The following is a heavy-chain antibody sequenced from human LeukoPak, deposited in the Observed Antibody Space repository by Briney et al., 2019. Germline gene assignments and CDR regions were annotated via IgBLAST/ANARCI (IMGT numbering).Heavy chain of an antibody. Sequence: SETLSLTCTVSGGSISSSSYSWGWIRQPPGKGLEWIGSIYYSGSTYYNPSLKSRVTISVDTSKNQFSLKLSSVTAADTAVYYCARHALIAADKRIDYWGQGTLVTVSS. CDR3: ARHALIAADKRIDY. D-gene: IGHD6-13*01. CDR2: IYYSGST. V-gene: IGHV4-39*01. J-gene: IGHJ4*02. CDR1: GGSISSSSYS.